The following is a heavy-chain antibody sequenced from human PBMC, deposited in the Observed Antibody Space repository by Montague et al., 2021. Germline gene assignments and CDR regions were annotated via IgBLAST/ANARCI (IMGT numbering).Heavy chain of an antibody. D-gene: IGHD4/OR15-4a*01. CDR3: ARNPAYGALDY. Sequence: SLRLSCAASGLIFSHSWMAWVRLPPGKGLEWVAGVYPDGSQVGYVESVKGRFTVSKDNAKNSLFLQMNSLRGDDTALYYCARNPAYGALDYWGQGTRVTVSS. V-gene: IGHV3-7*03. CDR1: GLIFSHSW. CDR2: VYPDGSQV. J-gene: IGHJ4*02.